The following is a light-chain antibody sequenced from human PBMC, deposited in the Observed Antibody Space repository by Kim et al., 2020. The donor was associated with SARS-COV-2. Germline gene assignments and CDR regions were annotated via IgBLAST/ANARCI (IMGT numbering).Light chain of an antibody. V-gene: IGLV1-44*01. J-gene: IGLJ3*02. Sequence: GQRVTVSCSRSTYNIGVYTVNWFQQLPGTAPKLLIFSNNQRPSGVPERFSASKSGTSASLAISGLQSEDEADYYCAAWDDRLNGVVFGGGTQLTVL. CDR2: SNN. CDR3: AAWDDRLNGVV. CDR1: TYNIGVYT.